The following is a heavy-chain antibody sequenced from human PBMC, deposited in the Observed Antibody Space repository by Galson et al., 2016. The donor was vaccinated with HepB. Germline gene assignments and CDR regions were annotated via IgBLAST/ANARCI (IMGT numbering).Heavy chain of an antibody. Sequence: SCKASGGTFSSYAFSWVRQAPGQGLEWMGRSIPVLGMPSYVQKFQGRVTIIADNSTSTAYMELSSLRSEDTAVYYCARDAVAVAGTIHYYHYGMDVWGQGTTVSVSS. D-gene: IGHD6-13*01. CDR1: GGTFSSYA. V-gene: IGHV1-69*04. CDR3: ARDAVAVAGTIHYYHYGMDV. CDR2: SIPVLGMP. J-gene: IGHJ6*02.